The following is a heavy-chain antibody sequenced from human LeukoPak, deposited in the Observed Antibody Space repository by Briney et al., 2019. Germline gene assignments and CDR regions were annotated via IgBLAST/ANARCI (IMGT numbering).Heavy chain of an antibody. D-gene: IGHD3-22*01. CDR2: INTNGTTT. CDR3: LRVHDNYDSSGYSRGH. CDR1: GFTFSRYW. J-gene: IGHJ4*02. V-gene: IGHV3-74*01. Sequence: GGSLRLYCAASGFTFSRYWMHWASQIPGKGLMWVSRINTNGTTTDYADSVKGRFTISRDNAKSRVFLQMNRLRVEDGAVYYCLRVHDNYDSSGYSRGHWGQGTVVTVSS.